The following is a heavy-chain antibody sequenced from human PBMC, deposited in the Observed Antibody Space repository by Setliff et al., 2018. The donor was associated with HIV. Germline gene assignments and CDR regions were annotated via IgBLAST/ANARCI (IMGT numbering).Heavy chain of an antibody. CDR2: IIPIFTTT. D-gene: IGHD3-16*01. Sequence: ASVKVSCKASGGGFSNHAITWVRQAPGQGLEWMGVIIPIFTTTDYAQKFRGRLTINADESTDTAYMELRSLRYADTAIYYCATLNEYAYQTGGWFDPWGQGTPVTVSS. CDR1: GGGFSNHA. CDR3: ATLNEYAYQTGGWFDP. J-gene: IGHJ5*02. V-gene: IGHV1-69*13.